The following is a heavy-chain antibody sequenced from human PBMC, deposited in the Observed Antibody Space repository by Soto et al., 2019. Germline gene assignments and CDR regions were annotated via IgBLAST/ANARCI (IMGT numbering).Heavy chain of an antibody. CDR1: GGSISDYY. D-gene: IGHD6-19*01. CDR3: ASPGYMSGWYGGI. J-gene: IGHJ3*02. V-gene: IGHV4-59*08. CDR2: IYYSGST. Sequence: SETLSLTCTVSGGSISDYYWSWIRQPPGKGLEWIGYIYYSGSTNFNPSLKSRVTISVDTSKKQFSLKLNSVTAADTAMYYCASPGYMSGWYGGIWGQGTMVTVSS.